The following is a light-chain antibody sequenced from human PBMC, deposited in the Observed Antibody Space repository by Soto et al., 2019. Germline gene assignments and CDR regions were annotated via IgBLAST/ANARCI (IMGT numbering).Light chain of an antibody. CDR3: QQYGSSPWT. CDR2: AAS. V-gene: IGKV3-20*01. Sequence: EIVLTQSPGTLSLSPGETATLSFRSSQSVSSNYLGWYQQKPGQAPRLLIYAASSRATGIPDRFSGSGSGTDFTLTISRLEPEDFAVYFCQQYGSSPWTFGQGTKVDIK. CDR1: QSVSSNY. J-gene: IGKJ1*01.